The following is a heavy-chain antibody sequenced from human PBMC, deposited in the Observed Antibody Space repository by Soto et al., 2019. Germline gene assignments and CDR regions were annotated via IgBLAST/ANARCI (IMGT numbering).Heavy chain of an antibody. CDR2: IIPIFGTA. D-gene: IGHD6-13*01. V-gene: IGHV1-69*13. CDR1: GGTFSSYA. J-gene: IGHJ6*02. Sequence: ASVKVSCKASGGTFSSYAISWVRQAPGQGLEWMGGIIPIFGTANYAQKFQGRVTITADESTSTAYMELSSLRSEDTAVYYCASELISVYSSSWDYYYYGMDVWGQGTTVTVSS. CDR3: ASELISVYSSSWDYYYYGMDV.